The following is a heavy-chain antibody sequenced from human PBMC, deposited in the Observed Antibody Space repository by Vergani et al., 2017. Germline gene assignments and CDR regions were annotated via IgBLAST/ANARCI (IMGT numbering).Heavy chain of an antibody. CDR1: GFTFSSYA. J-gene: IGHJ4*02. CDR3: ACSSTESSSFDY. D-gene: IGHD2-2*01. CDR2: ISYDGSSK. V-gene: IGHV3-30-3*01. Sequence: QVQLVESGGGVVQPGRSLRLSCAASGFTFSSYAMHWVRQAPGKGLEWVAVISYDGSSKYYADSVKGRFTISRDNSKNTLYLQMNSLRAEDTAVYYCACSSTESSSFDYWGQGTLVIVSS.